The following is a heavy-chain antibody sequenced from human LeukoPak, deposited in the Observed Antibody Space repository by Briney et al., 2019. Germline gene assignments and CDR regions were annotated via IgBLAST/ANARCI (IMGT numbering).Heavy chain of an antibody. Sequence: GASVKVSCKASGGTFSSYAISWVRQAPGQGLEWMGGIIPIFGTANYAQKFQGRVTITADESTSTAYMELSSLRSEDTAVYYCARVTATVTPGYYYYMDAWGKGTTVTVSS. J-gene: IGHJ6*03. CDR1: GGTFSSYA. CDR3: ARVTATVTPGYYYYMDA. V-gene: IGHV1-69*13. D-gene: IGHD4-11*01. CDR2: IIPIFGTA.